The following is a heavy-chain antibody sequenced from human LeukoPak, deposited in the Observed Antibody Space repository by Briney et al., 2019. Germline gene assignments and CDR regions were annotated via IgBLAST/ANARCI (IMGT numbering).Heavy chain of an antibody. J-gene: IGHJ4*02. CDR3: TTDGGGNSGGEFVDY. CDR1: GFTFSNAW. D-gene: IGHD4-23*01. CDR2: IKSKTDGGAT. Sequence: GGSLRLSCAASGFTFSNAWMSWVRQAPGKGLEWAGRIKSKTDGGATDYAAPVRGRFTISRDDSKNTLYLQMNSLKTEDTAVYYCTTDGGGNSGGEFVDYWGQGTLVTVSS. V-gene: IGHV3-15*01.